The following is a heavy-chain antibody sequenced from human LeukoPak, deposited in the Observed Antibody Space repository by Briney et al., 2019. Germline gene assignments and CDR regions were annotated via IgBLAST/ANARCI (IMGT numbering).Heavy chain of an antibody. V-gene: IGHV3-30*18. CDR2: ISYDGSNK. J-gene: IGHJ4*02. D-gene: IGHD3-22*01. Sequence: PGGSLRLSCAASGFTFSSYGMHWVRQAPGKGLEWVAVISYDGSNKYYADSVKGRFTNSRDNSKNTLYLQMNSLRAEDTAVYYCAKETGPDYYDSSGSFDYWGQGTLVTVSS. CDR1: GFTFSSYG. CDR3: AKETGPDYYDSSGSFDY.